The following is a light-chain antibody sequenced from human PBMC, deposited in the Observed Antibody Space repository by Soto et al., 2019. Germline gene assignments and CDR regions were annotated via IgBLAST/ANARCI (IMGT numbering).Light chain of an antibody. Sequence: QSVLTQPASVSGSPGQSITISCTGTGSDVGGYDYVSWYQHHPGKAPKVMIYEVTNRPSGVSNRFSGSKSGNTASLTISGLLAEDEADYYCSSYTSSSTYVFGTGTKVTGL. CDR1: GSDVGGYDY. CDR2: EVT. CDR3: SSYTSSSTYV. J-gene: IGLJ1*01. V-gene: IGLV2-14*01.